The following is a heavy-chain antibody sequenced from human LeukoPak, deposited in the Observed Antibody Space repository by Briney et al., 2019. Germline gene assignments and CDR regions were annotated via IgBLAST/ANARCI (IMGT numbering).Heavy chain of an antibody. CDR2: ISAYNGNT. V-gene: IGHV1-18*01. Sequence: GASVKVSCKASGYTFTSYGISWVRQAPGQGLEWMGWISAYNGNTNYAQKLQGRVTMTIDTSTSTAYMELRSLRSDDTAVYYCARESGRYCSSTSCEIFDYWGQGTLVTVSS. J-gene: IGHJ4*02. CDR1: GYTFTSYG. D-gene: IGHD2-2*01. CDR3: ARESGRYCSSTSCEIFDY.